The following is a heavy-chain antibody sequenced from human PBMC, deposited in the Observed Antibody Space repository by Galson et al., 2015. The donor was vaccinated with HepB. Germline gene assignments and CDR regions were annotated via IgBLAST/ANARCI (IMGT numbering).Heavy chain of an antibody. CDR1: GGSFSGSY. CDR2: INHSGST. D-gene: IGHD2-2*01. V-gene: IGHV4-34*01. J-gene: IGHJ4*02. Sequence: SETLSLTCAVYGGSFSGSYWSWIRQPPGKGLEWIGEINHSGSTNYNPSLKSRVTISVDTSKNQFSLKLSSVTAADTAVYYCARGRIIVVVPAARRPRVHFDYWGQGTLVTVSS. CDR3: ARGRIIVVVPAARRPRVHFDY.